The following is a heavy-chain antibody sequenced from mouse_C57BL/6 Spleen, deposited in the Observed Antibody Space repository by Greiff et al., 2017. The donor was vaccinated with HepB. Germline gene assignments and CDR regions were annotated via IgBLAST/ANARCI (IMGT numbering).Heavy chain of an antibody. CDR3: ARDCYGITFAD. J-gene: IGHJ3*01. Sequence: VQLQQSGAELVKPGASVKLSCTASGFNIKDYSMHWVKQRTEQGLEWIGRIDPEDGYTKYAPKFQGKATITADKSSNTAYLQLSSLTSEDTAVYYCARDCYGITFADWGKGTMVTVAA. CDR1: GFNIKDYS. V-gene: IGHV14-2*01. D-gene: IGHD1-1*01. CDR2: IDPEDGYT.